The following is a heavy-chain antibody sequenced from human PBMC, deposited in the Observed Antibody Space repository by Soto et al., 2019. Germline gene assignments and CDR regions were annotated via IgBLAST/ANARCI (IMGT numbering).Heavy chain of an antibody. Sequence: QLQLQESGPGLVKPSETLSLTCTVSGGSISSSSYYWGWIRQPPGKGLEWIGSIYYSGSTYYNPSLKSRVTISVDTSKNQFSLKLSSVTAADTAVYYCARLLWGGSYLIDYWGQGTLVTVSS. J-gene: IGHJ4*02. V-gene: IGHV4-39*01. CDR3: ARLLWGGSYLIDY. CDR1: GGSISSSSYY. CDR2: IYYSGST. D-gene: IGHD1-26*01.